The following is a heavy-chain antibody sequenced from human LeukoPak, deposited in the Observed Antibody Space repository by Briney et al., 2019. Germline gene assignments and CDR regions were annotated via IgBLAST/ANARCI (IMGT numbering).Heavy chain of an antibody. D-gene: IGHD3-22*01. Sequence: PGGSLRLSCAASGFTFSSYAMSWVRQAPGKGLEWVSALSGSGVSTSYADSVKGRFTISRDNSKNTLYLHMNSLKAEDTAVYYCAKRDGSGYYYFDYWGQGTLVT. J-gene: IGHJ4*02. CDR1: GFTFSSYA. CDR2: LSGSGVST. CDR3: AKRDGSGYYYFDY. V-gene: IGHV3-23*01.